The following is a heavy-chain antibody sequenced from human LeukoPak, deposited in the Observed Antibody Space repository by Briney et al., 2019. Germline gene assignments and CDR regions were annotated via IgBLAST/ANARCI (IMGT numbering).Heavy chain of an antibody. CDR1: GGSFSGYY. CDR2: INHSGST. V-gene: IGHV4-34*01. Sequence: PSETLSLTCAVYGGSFSGYYWSWIRQPPGKGLERIGEINHSGSTNYNPSLKSRVTISVDTSKNQFSLKLSSVTAADTAVYYCAGRHSSGWFDAFDIWGQGTMVTVSS. CDR3: AGRHSSGWFDAFDI. D-gene: IGHD6-19*01. J-gene: IGHJ3*02.